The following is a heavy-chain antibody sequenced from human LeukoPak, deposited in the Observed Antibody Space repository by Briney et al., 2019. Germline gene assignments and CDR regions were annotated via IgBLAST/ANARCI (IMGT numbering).Heavy chain of an antibody. Sequence: GASVKVSCKASGYTFTSYDINWVRQATGQGLEWMGWMNPNNGNTGYAQKFQGRVTITRNTSISTAYMELSSLRSEDTAVYYCARDGDSSSYTYAYYFDYWGQGTLVTVSS. CDR1: GYTFTSYD. D-gene: IGHD6-13*01. CDR2: MNPNNGNT. V-gene: IGHV1-8*03. J-gene: IGHJ4*02. CDR3: ARDGDSSSYTYAYYFDY.